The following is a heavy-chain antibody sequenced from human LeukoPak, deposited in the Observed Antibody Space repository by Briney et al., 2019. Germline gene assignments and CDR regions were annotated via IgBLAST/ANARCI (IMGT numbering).Heavy chain of an antibody. V-gene: IGHV3-30*02. CDR1: GFIFNNYA. CDR3: AKEGLCGGDCYSRRAAFDI. CDR2: IRYDGSDK. J-gene: IGHJ3*02. Sequence: GGSLRLSCATSGFIFNNYAMHWVRQAPGKGLEWVAFIRYDGSDKHYADSVKGRFTISRDNSKNSLYLQMNSLRAEDTAVYYCAKEGLCGGDCYSRRAAFDIWGQGTMVTVSS. D-gene: IGHD2-21*02.